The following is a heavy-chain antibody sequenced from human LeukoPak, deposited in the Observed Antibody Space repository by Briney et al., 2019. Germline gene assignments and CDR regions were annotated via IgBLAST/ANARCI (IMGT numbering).Heavy chain of an antibody. CDR2: VHHSGYT. CDR1: GFSIRSPYY. Sequence: SETLSLTCAVSGFSIRSPYYWGWIRQPPGKGLEWIGSVHHSGYTHYNPSLKSRVTTSIETSNNQFSLKLKLNSVTAADTAVYYCARGGSGNYWDFDYWGQGTLVTVSS. J-gene: IGHJ4*02. V-gene: IGHV4-38-2*01. D-gene: IGHD3-10*01. CDR3: ARGGSGNYWDFDY.